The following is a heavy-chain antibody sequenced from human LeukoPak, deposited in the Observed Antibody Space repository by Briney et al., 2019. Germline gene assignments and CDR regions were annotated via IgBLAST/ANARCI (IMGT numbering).Heavy chain of an antibody. CDR1: GGSIRSSYYY. D-gene: IGHD2-8*01. CDR3: ARNGEYSMDY. Sequence: SETLSLTCTVSGGSIRSSYYYWGWIRQPPGKGLEWIGSIYDSGSTYYNPSLKSRVTISVDKSKNQFSLNLISVTAADTAVYYCARNGEYSMDYWGQGTLVTVSS. CDR2: IYDSGST. J-gene: IGHJ4*02. V-gene: IGHV4-39*07.